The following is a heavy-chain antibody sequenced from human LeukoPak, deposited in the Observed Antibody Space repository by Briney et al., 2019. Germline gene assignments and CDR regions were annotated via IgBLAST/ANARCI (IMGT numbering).Heavy chain of an antibody. J-gene: IGHJ4*02. V-gene: IGHV5-51*01. CDR3: ARLGSIAAAGTGFDY. CDR2: IYPGDSDT. CDR1: GYSFTSYW. D-gene: IGHD6-13*01. Sequence: GESLKISCKGSGYSFTSYWIGWVRQMPGKGLEWMGIIYPGDSDTRYSPSFQGQVTISADKFISTAYLQWSSLKASDTAMYYCARLGSIAAAGTGFDYRGQGTLVTVSS.